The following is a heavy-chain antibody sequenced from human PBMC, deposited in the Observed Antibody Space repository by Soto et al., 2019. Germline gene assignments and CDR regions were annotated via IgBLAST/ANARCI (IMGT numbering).Heavy chain of an antibody. CDR3: ARDSPVYGGNCDAFDI. Sequence: ASVKVSCKASGYTFTHHFIHWVRQAPGQGLDWVGVINPSGGRTNYAQKFQGRVTMTGDTSTRTVYMELSSLRAEDTAVYYCARDSPVYGGNCDAFDIWGQGTMVTVSS. CDR2: INPSGGRT. V-gene: IGHV1-46*01. J-gene: IGHJ3*02. D-gene: IGHD2-15*01. CDR1: GYTFTHHF.